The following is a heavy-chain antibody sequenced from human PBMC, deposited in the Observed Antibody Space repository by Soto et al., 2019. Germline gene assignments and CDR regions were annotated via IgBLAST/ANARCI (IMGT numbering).Heavy chain of an antibody. J-gene: IGHJ6*02. CDR1: GWTFSTHA. CDR3: ARGYCRGGNCYSGMDV. V-gene: IGHV1-69*13. D-gene: IGHD2-15*01. CDR2: IIPISGTT. Sequence: GASVKVSCKACGWTFSTHAIIWVGQARGHGLEWMGGIIPISGTTYYTQKFQGRVTITADEPTSTAFMELSSLKSDDTAVFYCARGYCRGGNCYSGMDVWGQGPMVPVSS.